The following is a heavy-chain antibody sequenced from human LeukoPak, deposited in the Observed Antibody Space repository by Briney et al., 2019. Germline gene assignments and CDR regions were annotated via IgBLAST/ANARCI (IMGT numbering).Heavy chain of an antibody. Sequence: SETLSLTCTVSGDSMRNSNDYWGWVRQPPGKGLEWIANVHHFGNTYYNPSLKSRVTISVDTSKSQFSLKLNSVSVADTAVYYRAKSYSSVFYYYMDVWGKGTTVTVSS. D-gene: IGHD6-19*01. J-gene: IGHJ6*03. CDR2: VHHFGNT. CDR1: GDSMRNSNDY. CDR3: AKSYSSVFYYYMDV. V-gene: IGHV4-39*01.